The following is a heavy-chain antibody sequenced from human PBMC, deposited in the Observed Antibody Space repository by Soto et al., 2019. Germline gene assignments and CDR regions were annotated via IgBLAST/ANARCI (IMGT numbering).Heavy chain of an antibody. D-gene: IGHD3-22*01. CDR1: GYTFTNYG. CDR2: ISTYNGNT. CDR3: VRDDSFRDSSAP. V-gene: IGHV1-18*01. J-gene: IGHJ5*02. Sequence: ASVKVSCKASGYTFTNYGISWVRQAPGQGLQWMGWISTYNGNTNYAQNLQGRVTMTTDTSTSTAYMELRSLRVDDTGVYYCVRDDSFRDSSAPWGQGTLVTVSS.